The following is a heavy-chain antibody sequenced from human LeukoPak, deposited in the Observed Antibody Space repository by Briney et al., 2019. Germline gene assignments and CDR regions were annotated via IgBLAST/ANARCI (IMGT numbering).Heavy chain of an antibody. CDR3: ARGILVAGYFDY. D-gene: IGHD6-19*01. J-gene: IGHJ4*02. CDR2: MYYSEST. Sequence: SQTLSLTCTVSGDSISSGGYYWSWIRQYPGKGLEWIGNMYYSESTYYNPSLKSRVTISLDTSKNQFSLKLTSVTAADTAVYYCARGILVAGYFDYWGQGTLVTDSS. CDR1: GDSISSGGYY. V-gene: IGHV4-31*03.